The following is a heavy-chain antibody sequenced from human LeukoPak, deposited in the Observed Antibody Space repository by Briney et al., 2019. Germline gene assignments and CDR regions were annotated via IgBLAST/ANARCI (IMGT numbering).Heavy chain of an antibody. CDR3: TRPADAGRDY. Sequence: GGSLRLSCAASGFNFSGSAMHWVRQASGKGLEWVGRIRSKANSYATAYAASVKGRFTISRDDSKNTAYLQMNSLKTEDTAVYYCTRPADAGRDYWGQGTLVTVSS. V-gene: IGHV3-73*01. J-gene: IGHJ4*02. CDR1: GFNFSGSA. CDR2: IRSKANSYAT.